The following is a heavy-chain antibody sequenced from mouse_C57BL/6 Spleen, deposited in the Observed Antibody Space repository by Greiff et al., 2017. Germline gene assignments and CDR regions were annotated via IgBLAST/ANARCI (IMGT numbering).Heavy chain of an antibody. V-gene: IGHV1-20*01. CDR3: ASDYGSSHWYFDV. J-gene: IGHJ1*03. CDR1: GYSFTGYF. D-gene: IGHD1-1*01. Sequence: EVQLQQSGPELVKPGDSVKISCKASGYSFTGYFMNWVMQSHGKSLEWIGRINPYNGDTFYNQKFKGKATLTVDKSSSTAHMELRSLTSEDSAVYYCASDYGSSHWYFDVWGTGTTVTVSS. CDR2: INPYNGDT.